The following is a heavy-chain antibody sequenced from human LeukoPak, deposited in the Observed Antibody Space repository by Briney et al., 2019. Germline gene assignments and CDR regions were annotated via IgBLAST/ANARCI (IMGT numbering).Heavy chain of an antibody. D-gene: IGHD1-26*01. J-gene: IGHJ4*02. CDR3: ASGWELPLAFDY. CDR2: IYYSGNT. Sequence: PSETLSLTCTVSGGSISSYYWSWIRQPPGKGLEWIGYIYYSGNTNYNPSLKSRVTISVDTSKNQFSLKLSSVTAADTAVYYCASGWELPLAFDYWGQGTLVTVSS. V-gene: IGHV4-59*01. CDR1: GGSISSYY.